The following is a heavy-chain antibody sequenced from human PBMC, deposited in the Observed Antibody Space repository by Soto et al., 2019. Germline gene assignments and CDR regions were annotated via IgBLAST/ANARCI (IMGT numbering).Heavy chain of an antibody. CDR3: ARIFGGDYYYGMDV. V-gene: IGHV1-2*02. J-gene: IGHJ6*02. Sequence: ASVKVSCKASGYTFTGYYMHWVRQAPGQGLEWMGWINPNSGGTNYAQKFQGRVTMTRDTSISTAYMALSRLRSDDTAVYYCARIFGGDYYYGMDVWGQGTTVTV. CDR1: GYTFTGYY. D-gene: IGHD3-3*01. CDR2: INPNSGGT.